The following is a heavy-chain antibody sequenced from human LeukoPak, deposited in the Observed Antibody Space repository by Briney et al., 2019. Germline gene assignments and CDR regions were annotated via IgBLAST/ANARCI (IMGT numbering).Heavy chain of an antibody. Sequence: PGASVKVSCKASGFTFTDYYMHWVRLAPGQGLEWMGYINRHSGVTSFPQKFRGRVTLTTDTSISAAYMELSSLISDDTAMYYCVREGITKAFDLWGQGALVTVSS. J-gene: IGHJ4*02. CDR3: VREGITKAFDL. CDR2: INRHSGVT. CDR1: GFTFTDYY. V-gene: IGHV1-2*02. D-gene: IGHD1-14*01.